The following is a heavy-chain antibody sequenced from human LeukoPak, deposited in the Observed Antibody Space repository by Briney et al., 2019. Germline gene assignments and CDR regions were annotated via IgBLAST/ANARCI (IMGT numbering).Heavy chain of an antibody. CDR1: GGSFSGYY. D-gene: IGHD3-22*01. CDR3: ARWGGYSYMDV. J-gene: IGHJ6*03. V-gene: IGHV4-34*01. CDR2: INHSGST. Sequence: SETLSLTCAVYGGSFSGYYWSWIRQPPGKGLEWIGEINHSGSTNYNPSLKSRVTISVDTSKNQISLKLSSVTAADTAVYYCARWGGYSYMDVWGKGTTVTVSS.